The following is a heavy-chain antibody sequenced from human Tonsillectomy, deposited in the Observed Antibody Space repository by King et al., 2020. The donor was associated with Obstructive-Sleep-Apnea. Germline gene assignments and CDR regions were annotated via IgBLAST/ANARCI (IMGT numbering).Heavy chain of an antibody. CDR2: ISSGGTTI. CDR3: AREGGYYDSSGYAPIFDY. J-gene: IGHJ4*02. V-gene: IGHV3-48*03. CDR1: GFTFSSYS. D-gene: IGHD3-22*01. Sequence: VQLVESGGGLVQPGGSLRLSCAASGFTFSSYSLHWVRQAPGRGLEGLSYISSGGTTIDYADSVQGRFTISRDNAKNSLSLQINSLSAEDTAVYFCAREGGYYDSSGYAPIFDYWGQGTLVTVSS.